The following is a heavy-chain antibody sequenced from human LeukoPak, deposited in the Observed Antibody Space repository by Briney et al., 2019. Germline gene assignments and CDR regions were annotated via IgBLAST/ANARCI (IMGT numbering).Heavy chain of an antibody. CDR3: AKDIAAYCGGDCYFDFDY. J-gene: IGHJ4*02. CDR1: GFTFSNFA. V-gene: IGHV3-43*02. Sequence: GGSLRLSCAASGFTFSNFAMHWVRQAPGKGLEWVSLISGDGGSTYYADSVKGRFTISRDNSKNSLYLQMNSLRTEDTALYYCAKDIAAYCGGDCYFDFDYWGQGTLVTVSS. CDR2: ISGDGGST. D-gene: IGHD2-21*02.